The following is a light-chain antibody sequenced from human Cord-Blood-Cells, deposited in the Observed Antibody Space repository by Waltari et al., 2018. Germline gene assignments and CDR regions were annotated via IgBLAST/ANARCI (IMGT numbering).Light chain of an antibody. CDR3: QQSYSTPQVT. CDR1: QSISSY. Sequence: DIQMTQSQSSLSASVGDRVPITCRASQSISSYLNWYQQKPGKAPKLLIYAASSLQSGVPSRFSGSGSGTDFTLTISSLQPEDFATYYCQQSYSTPQVTFGGGTKVEIK. V-gene: IGKV1-39*01. CDR2: AAS. J-gene: IGKJ4*01.